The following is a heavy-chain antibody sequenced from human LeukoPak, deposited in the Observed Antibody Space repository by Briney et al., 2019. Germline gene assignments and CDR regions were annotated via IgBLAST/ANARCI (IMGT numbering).Heavy chain of an antibody. J-gene: IGHJ4*02. D-gene: IGHD3-22*01. V-gene: IGHV3-43D*03. CDR2: ISWDGDST. CDR3: ARRLYYYDGFDY. Sequence: GGSLRLSCAASGFTFDDYAMHWVRQAPGKGLECVSLISWDGDSTYYSDSVKGRFTISRDNAKKSLYLQMNSLRAEDTAIYYCARRLYYYDGFDYWGQGTLVTVSS. CDR1: GFTFDDYA.